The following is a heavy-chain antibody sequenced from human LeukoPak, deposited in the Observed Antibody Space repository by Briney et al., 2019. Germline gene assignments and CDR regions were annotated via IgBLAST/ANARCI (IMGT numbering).Heavy chain of an antibody. CDR3: ARGGYYYGSGGYHDALDI. V-gene: IGHV3-21*06. J-gene: IGHJ3*02. CDR1: RFTFSSYN. D-gene: IGHD3-22*01. CDR2: ISSSITYI. Sequence: GGSLRLSCAASRFTFSSYNMNWVRQAPGKGLEWVSSISSSITYIYYADSVKGRFSISRDNAKNSLYLQMNSLRAEDTAVYYCARGGYYYGSGGYHDALDIWGQGTMVTVSS.